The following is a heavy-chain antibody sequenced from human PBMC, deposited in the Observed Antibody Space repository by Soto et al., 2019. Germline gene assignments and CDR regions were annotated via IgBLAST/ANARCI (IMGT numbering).Heavy chain of an antibody. CDR2: IYYSGST. V-gene: IGHV4-59*01. CDR1: GGSISSYY. CDR3: ARAYKSDYFEY. D-gene: IGHD3-10*01. Sequence: PSETLSLTCTVSGGSISSYYWSWIRQPPGKGLEWIGYIYYSGSTNYNPSLKSRVTISVDTSKNQFSLKLSSVTAADTAVYYCARAYKSDYFEYWGQGTLVTVYS. J-gene: IGHJ4*02.